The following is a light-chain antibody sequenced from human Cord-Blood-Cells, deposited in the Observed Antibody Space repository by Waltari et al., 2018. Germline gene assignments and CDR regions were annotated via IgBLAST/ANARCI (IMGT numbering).Light chain of an antibody. CDR3: CSYAGSSTWV. Sequence: QSALTQPASVSGSTGQSITISCTGTSSDVGSYNLVSWYQQHPGKAPKLKIYEGSKRPSGVSNRFSGSKSGNTASLTISGLQAEDEADYYCCSYAGSSTWVFGGGTKLTVL. CDR1: SSDVGSYNL. J-gene: IGLJ3*02. CDR2: EGS. V-gene: IGLV2-23*01.